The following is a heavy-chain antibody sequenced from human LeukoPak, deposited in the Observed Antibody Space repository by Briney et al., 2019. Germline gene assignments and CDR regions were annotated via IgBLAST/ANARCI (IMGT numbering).Heavy chain of an antibody. J-gene: IGHJ5*02. Sequence: SETLSLTCTVSGGSLTSYCWSWIRQPPGKGLEWIGYIYYSGITNYNPSLKSRVTISIDTSKNQFSLKLRSITAADTAVYYCARGELSLESWGQGTLVTVSS. CDR3: ARGELSLES. V-gene: IGHV4-59*13. CDR1: GGSLTSYC. CDR2: IYYSGIT. D-gene: IGHD1-7*01.